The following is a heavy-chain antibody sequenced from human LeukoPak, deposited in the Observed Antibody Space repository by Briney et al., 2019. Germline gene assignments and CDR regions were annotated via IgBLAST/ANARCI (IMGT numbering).Heavy chain of an antibody. CDR3: ARAQNYYGSGSYYKTGDAFDI. CDR2: IIPIFGTA. D-gene: IGHD3-10*01. Sequence: GSSVKVSCKASGGTFSSYAISWVRQAPGQGLEWMGGIIPIFGTANYAQKFQGGVTITTDESTSTAYMELSSLRSEDTAVYYCARAQNYYGSGSYYKTGDAFDIWGQGTMVTVSS. V-gene: IGHV1-69*05. CDR1: GGTFSSYA. J-gene: IGHJ3*02.